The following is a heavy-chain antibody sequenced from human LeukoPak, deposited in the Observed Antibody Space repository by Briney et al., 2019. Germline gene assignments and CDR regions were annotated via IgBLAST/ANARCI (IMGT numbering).Heavy chain of an antibody. CDR3: ASHSGSYYGGHY. V-gene: IGHV1-46*01. D-gene: IGHD1-26*01. Sequence: ASVKVSCKASGYTFTSYYMHWVRQAPGQGLEWMGIINPSGGSTSYAQKFQGRVTMTRDMSTSTVYMELSSLRSEDTAVYYCASHSGSYYGGHYWGQGTLVTVSS. CDR1: GYTFTSYY. CDR2: INPSGGST. J-gene: IGHJ4*02.